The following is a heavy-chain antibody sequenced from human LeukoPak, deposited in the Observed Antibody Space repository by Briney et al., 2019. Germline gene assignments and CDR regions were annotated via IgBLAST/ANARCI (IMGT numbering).Heavy chain of an antibody. J-gene: IGHJ4*02. D-gene: IGHD3-10*01. CDR3: ARDSVAAGFGEF. Sequence: ASVKVSCKASGYTFTCYGIAWVRQAPGQGLEWMGWISGYNGDTKYAQNLQGRVTMTIDISTSTTYMELRSLRADDTAVYYCARDSVAAGFGEFWGQGTLVTVSS. CDR2: ISGYNGDT. V-gene: IGHV1-18*01. CDR1: GYTFTCYG.